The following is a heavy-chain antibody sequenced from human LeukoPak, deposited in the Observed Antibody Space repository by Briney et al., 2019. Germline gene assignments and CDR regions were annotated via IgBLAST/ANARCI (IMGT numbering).Heavy chain of an antibody. J-gene: IGHJ6*03. V-gene: IGHV3-73*01. D-gene: IGHD2-2*01. CDR3: TRSCSSTSCHRQRYYYYYYYMDV. CDR2: IRSKANSYAT. Sequence: GGPLKLSCAASGFTFSGSAMHWVRQASGKGLEWVGRIRSKANSYATAYAASVKGRFTISRDGSKNTAYLQMNSLKTEDTAVYYCTRSCSSTSCHRQRYYYYYYYMDVWGKGTTVTVSS. CDR1: GFTFSGSA.